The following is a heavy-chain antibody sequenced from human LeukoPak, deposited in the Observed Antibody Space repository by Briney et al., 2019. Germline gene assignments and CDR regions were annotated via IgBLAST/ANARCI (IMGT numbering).Heavy chain of an antibody. CDR1: GFTFSSYG. D-gene: IGHD4-17*01. CDR3: AKDRKGIWDSTVFDC. CDR2: IRYDGSHK. V-gene: IGHV3-30*02. Sequence: PGGSLRLSCAASGFTFSSYGMHWVRQAPGKGLEWVAFIRYDGSHKYYADSVKGRFTISRDNSKNTLYLQMNSLRAEDTAVYYCAKDRKGIWDSTVFDCWGQGTLVTVSS. J-gene: IGHJ4*02.